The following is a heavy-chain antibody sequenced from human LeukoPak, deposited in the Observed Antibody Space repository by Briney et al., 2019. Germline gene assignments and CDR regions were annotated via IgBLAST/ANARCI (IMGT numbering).Heavy chain of an antibody. D-gene: IGHD3-10*01. CDR3: GRYGQVPID. V-gene: IGHV3-7*03. Sequence: PGGSLRLSCAASGFTFSNVWMSWVRQAPGEGLEWVANIKQDGSEKNYVDSVKGRFTISRDNAKNSLYLQMNSLRVDDTAVYYCGRYGQVPIDWGQGTLVTVSS. J-gene: IGHJ4*02. CDR1: GFTFSNVW. CDR2: IKQDGSEK.